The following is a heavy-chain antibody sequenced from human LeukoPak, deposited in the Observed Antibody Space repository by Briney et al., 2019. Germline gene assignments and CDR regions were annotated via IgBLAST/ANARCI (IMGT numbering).Heavy chain of an antibody. CDR2: IYTSGST. V-gene: IGHV4-61*02. CDR1: GGSISSGSYY. CDR3: ARGGLNSNFFDS. J-gene: IGHJ4*02. Sequence: SQTLSLTCTVSGGSISSGSYYWSWIRQPAGKGLEWIGRIYTSGSTNYNPSLKSRVTISVDTSKNQFSLKLSSVTAADTAFYYCARGGLNSNFFDSWGQGTLVTVSS. D-gene: IGHD4-11*01.